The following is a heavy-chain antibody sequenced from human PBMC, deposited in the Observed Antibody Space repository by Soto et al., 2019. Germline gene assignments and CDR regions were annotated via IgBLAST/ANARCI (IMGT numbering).Heavy chain of an antibody. CDR3: AKDRRAGGSSAFYFDF. CDR2: ISATGGGT. V-gene: IGHV3-23*01. Sequence: GGSLRLSCAASGFKFSNYAMSWVRQAPGKGLEWVSLISATGGGTYYADSVKGRFTISRDNSHNTLYLQVHSLTAEDTAVYYCAKDRRAGGSSAFYFDFWGQGAQVTVSS. D-gene: IGHD3-16*01. J-gene: IGHJ4*02. CDR1: GFKFSNYA.